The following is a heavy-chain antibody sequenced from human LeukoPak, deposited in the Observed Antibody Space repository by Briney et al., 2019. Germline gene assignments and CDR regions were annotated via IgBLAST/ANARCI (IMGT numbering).Heavy chain of an antibody. CDR1: GGSISSSAYH. V-gene: IGHV4-39*07. Sequence: SETLSLTCTVSGGSISSSAYHWGWIRQPPGKGLEWIGSIHNSGSTYYNPSLKSRVTISVRTSKNQFSLKLSSVTAADTAVYYCATTTIRLGYWGQGTLVTVSS. CDR2: IHNSGST. J-gene: IGHJ4*02. D-gene: IGHD1-26*01. CDR3: ATTTIRLGY.